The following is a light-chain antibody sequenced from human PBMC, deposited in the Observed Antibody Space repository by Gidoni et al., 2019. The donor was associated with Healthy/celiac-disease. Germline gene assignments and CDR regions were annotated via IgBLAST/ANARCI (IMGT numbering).Light chain of an antibody. CDR2: GAS. CDR3: QQYGSSPLT. J-gene: IGKJ4*01. CDR1: QSVGSSY. V-gene: IGKV3-20*01. Sequence: EIVLTQSPGTLSLSPGERATLSCRASQSVGSSYLALYQQQPGQAPSLLIYGASSRATCIPDRFSGSGSGTDFTLTISRLEPEDFAVYYCQQYGSSPLTFGGGTKVEIK.